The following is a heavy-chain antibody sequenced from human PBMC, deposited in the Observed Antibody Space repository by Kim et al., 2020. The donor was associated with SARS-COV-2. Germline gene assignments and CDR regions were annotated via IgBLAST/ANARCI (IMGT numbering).Heavy chain of an antibody. V-gene: IGHV1-3*01. CDR3: ARDPIYCSSTSCLFDY. Sequence: KFQGRVTITRDTSASTAYMELSSLRSEDTAVYYCARDPIYCSSTSCLFDYWGQGTLVTVSS. J-gene: IGHJ4*02. D-gene: IGHD2-2*01.